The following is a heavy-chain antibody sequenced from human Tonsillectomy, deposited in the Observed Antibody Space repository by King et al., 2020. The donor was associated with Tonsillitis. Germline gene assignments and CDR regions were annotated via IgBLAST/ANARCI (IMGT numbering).Heavy chain of an antibody. CDR3: ARGLVATITSGSLVLGRPYYFDY. CDR2: INHSGST. D-gene: IGHD5-12*01. J-gene: IGHJ4*02. V-gene: IGHV4-34*01. Sequence: VQLPQWGAGLLKPAETLSLTCGVYGGSFSGYYWTWIRQPPGKGLEWIGEINHSGSTNCNPSLKSRVTISGDTSKNQFSLRLSSLTAADTALYYCARGLVATITSGSLVLGRPYYFDYWGQGTLVTVSS. CDR1: GGSFSGYY.